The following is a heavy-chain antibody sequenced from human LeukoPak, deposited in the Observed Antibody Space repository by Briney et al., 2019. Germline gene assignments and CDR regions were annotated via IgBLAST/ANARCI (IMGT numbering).Heavy chain of an antibody. CDR1: GFTFSSYG. D-gene: IGHD2-2*02. CDR3: ARARDIVVVPAAIRVGDNFDY. CDR2: IKQDGSEK. J-gene: IGHJ4*02. Sequence: PGGSLRLSCAASGFTFSSYGMHWVRQAPGKGLEWVANIKQDGSEKYYVDSVKGRFTISRDNAKNSLYLQMNSLRAEDTAVYYCARARDIVVVPAAIRVGDNFDYWGQGTLVTVSS. V-gene: IGHV3-7*01.